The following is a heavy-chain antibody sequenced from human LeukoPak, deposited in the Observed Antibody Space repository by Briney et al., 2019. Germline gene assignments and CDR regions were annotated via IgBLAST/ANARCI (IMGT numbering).Heavy chain of an antibody. Sequence: GGSLKISCKGSGYSFTSYWIGWVRQMPGKGLEWMGIIYPGDSDTRYSPSFQGQVTISADKSISTAYLQWSSLKGSDTAMYYCARGGYCSSTNCPFDYWGQGTLVTVSS. J-gene: IGHJ4*02. CDR1: GYSFTSYW. V-gene: IGHV5-51*01. CDR2: IYPGDSDT. D-gene: IGHD2-2*01. CDR3: ARGGYCSSTNCPFDY.